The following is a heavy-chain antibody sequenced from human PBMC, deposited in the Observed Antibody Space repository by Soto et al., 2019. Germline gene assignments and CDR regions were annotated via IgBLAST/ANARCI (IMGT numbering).Heavy chain of an antibody. CDR1: GFTFSSYG. J-gene: IGHJ4*01. V-gene: IGHV3-30*03. D-gene: IGHD3-22*01. CDR3: TTDSYFTLKLVRFDY. Sequence: PGGSLRLSCAASGFTFSSYGMHWVRQAPGKGLEWVAVISYDGSNKCYADSVKGRFTISRDNSNNTLYLQMNSLKTEDTAVYYCTTDSYFTLKLVRFDYWGLGTLVTVSS. CDR2: ISYDGSNK.